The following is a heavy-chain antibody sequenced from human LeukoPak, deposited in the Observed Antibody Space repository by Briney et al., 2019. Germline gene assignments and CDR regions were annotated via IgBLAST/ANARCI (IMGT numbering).Heavy chain of an antibody. CDR1: GYTFTSYD. D-gene: IGHD2-2*01. J-gene: IGHJ4*02. V-gene: IGHV1-8*01. CDR2: MNPNSGNT. Sequence: GASVKVSCKASGYTFTSYDINWVRQATGQGLEWMGWMNPNSGNTGYAQKFQGRVTMTRNTPISTAYMELSSLRSEDTAVYYCARGLGYCSSTSCRKPFDCWGQGTLVTVSS. CDR3: ARGLGYCSSTSCRKPFDC.